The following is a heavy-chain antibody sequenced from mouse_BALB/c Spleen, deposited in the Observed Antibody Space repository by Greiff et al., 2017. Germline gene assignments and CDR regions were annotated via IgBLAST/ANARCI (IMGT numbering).Heavy chain of an antibody. J-gene: IGHJ4*01. V-gene: IGHV14-1*02. CDR1: GFNIKDYY. D-gene: IGHD3-3*01. CDR3: AREGLGAMDY. CDR2: IDPENGNT. Sequence: VHVKQSGAELVRPGALVKLSCKASGFNIKDYYMHWVKQRPEQGLEWIGWIDPENGNTIYDPKFQGKASITADTSSNTAYLQLSSLTSEDTAVYYCAREGLGAMDYWGQGTSVTVSS.